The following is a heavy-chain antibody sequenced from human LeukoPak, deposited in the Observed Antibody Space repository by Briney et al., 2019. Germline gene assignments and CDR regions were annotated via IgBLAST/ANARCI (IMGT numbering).Heavy chain of an antibody. V-gene: IGHV3-30-3*01. D-gene: IGHD6-19*01. Sequence: QTGGSLRPACAASGFTFSSYAMHWVRQAPGKGTGWVAVISYEGSNKYYADSVEGRFTTSRDNSKNTLYLQMNSLRAEDTAVYYCARGADRGIVVAADWGQGALVTVSS. CDR3: ARGADRGIVVAAD. J-gene: IGHJ4*02. CDR1: GFTFSSYA. CDR2: ISYEGSNK.